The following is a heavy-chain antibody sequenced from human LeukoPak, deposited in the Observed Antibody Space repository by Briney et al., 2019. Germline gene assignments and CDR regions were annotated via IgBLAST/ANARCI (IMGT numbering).Heavy chain of an antibody. J-gene: IGHJ6*02. CDR3: ARDGDCGSTSCYGDYYYYGMDV. Sequence: ASVKVSCKASGYTFTSYGISWVRQAPGQGLEWMGWISAYNDNTNYAQKLQGRVTMTTDTSTSTAYMELRSLRSDDTAVYYCARDGDCGSTSCYGDYYYYGMDVWGQGTTVTVSS. D-gene: IGHD2-2*01. CDR2: ISAYNDNT. CDR1: GYTFTSYG. V-gene: IGHV1-18*01.